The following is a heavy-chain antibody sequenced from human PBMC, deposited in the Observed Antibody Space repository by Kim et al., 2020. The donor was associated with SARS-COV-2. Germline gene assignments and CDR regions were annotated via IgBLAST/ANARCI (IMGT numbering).Heavy chain of an antibody. CDR2: ISSSSSYT. Sequence: GGSLRLSCAASGFTFSDYYMSWIRQAPGKGLEWVSYISSSSSYTNYADSVKGRFTISRDNAKNSLYLQMNSLRAEDTAVYYCARYSSGWYNNYVDYWGQGNLVTVSS. V-gene: IGHV3-11*03. D-gene: IGHD6-19*01. J-gene: IGHJ4*02. CDR3: ARYSSGWYNNYVDY. CDR1: GFTFSDYY.